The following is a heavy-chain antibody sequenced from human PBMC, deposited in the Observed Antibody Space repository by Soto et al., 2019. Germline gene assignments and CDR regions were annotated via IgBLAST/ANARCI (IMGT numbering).Heavy chain of an antibody. CDR1: GYTFTNYA. CDR2: INAAIGNT. V-gene: IGHV1-3*01. D-gene: IGHD3-10*01. Sequence: QVQLVQSGAEVKKPGASVKVSCKASGYTFTNYAMHWVRQAPGQRLEWMGWINAAIGNTKYSQKFQGSVTITRDTSXHTAYMELSSLRSEDTAVYYCARRNVYGSGSYSFDYWGQGTLVTVSS. CDR3: ARRNVYGSGSYSFDY. J-gene: IGHJ4*02.